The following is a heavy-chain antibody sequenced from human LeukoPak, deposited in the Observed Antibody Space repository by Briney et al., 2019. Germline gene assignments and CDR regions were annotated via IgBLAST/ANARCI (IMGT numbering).Heavy chain of an antibody. V-gene: IGHV5-51*01. CDR3: ARHAGDTAMVGYFDL. Sequence: GGSLEISFKGSGYSFTSYWIGWGRPMPGKGLEWMGGIYPGDSDTRYSPSFQGQVTISADKSISTAYLQWSSLKASDTAMYYCARHAGDTAMVGYFDLWGRGTLVTVSS. D-gene: IGHD5-18*01. J-gene: IGHJ2*01. CDR2: IYPGDSDT. CDR1: GYSFTSYW.